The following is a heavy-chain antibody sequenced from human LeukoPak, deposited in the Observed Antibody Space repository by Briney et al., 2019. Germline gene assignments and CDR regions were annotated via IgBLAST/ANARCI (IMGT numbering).Heavy chain of an antibody. J-gene: IGHJ3*02. D-gene: IGHD3-9*01. CDR1: GFTFSTYS. V-gene: IGHV3-48*01. CDR3: ARGSGVWGYYDILTGYYTDAFDI. CDR2: ISSSSGTI. Sequence: PGGSLRLSCAASGFTFSTYSMNWVRQAPGKGLEWVSYISSSSGTIYYADSVKGRFTISRDNAKNSLYLQMNSLRAEDTAVYYCARGSGVWGYYDILTGYYTDAFDIWGQGTMVTVSS.